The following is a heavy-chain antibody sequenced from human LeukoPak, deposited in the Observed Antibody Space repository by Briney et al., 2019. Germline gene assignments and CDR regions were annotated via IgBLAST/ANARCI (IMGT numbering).Heavy chain of an antibody. CDR2: IYDSGST. V-gene: IGHV4-39*07. D-gene: IGHD3-10*01. CDR3: ARDRGYGPPANWFGP. Sequence: SETLSLTCTVSGGSIRSSYYYWGWIRQPPGKGLEWIGSIYDSGSTYYNPSLKSRVTISVDTSKNQFSLKLSSVTAADTAVYYCARDRGYGPPANWFGPWGQGTLVTVSS. J-gene: IGHJ5*02. CDR1: GGSIRSSYYY.